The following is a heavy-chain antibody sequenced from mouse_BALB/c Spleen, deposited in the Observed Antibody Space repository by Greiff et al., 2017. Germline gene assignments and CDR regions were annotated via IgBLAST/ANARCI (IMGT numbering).Heavy chain of an antibody. V-gene: IGHV5-9-4*01. CDR3: AREGSSFTMDY. J-gene: IGHJ4*01. CDR1: GFTFSSYA. Sequence: EVKLVESGGGLVQPGGSLKLSCAASGFTFSSYAMSWVRQSPEKRLEWVAEISSGGSYTYYPDTVTGRFTISRDNAKNTLYLEMSSLRSEDTAMYYCAREGSSFTMDYWGQGTSVTVSS. D-gene: IGHD1-1*01. CDR2: ISSGGSYT.